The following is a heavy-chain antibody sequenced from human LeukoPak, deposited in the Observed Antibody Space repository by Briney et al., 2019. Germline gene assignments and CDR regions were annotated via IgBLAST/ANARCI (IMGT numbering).Heavy chain of an antibody. CDR1: GFTFITYS. V-gene: IGHV3-48*01. D-gene: IGHD3-3*01. CDR3: ARDASGLDAFDI. J-gene: IGHJ3*02. CDR2: ISSSSSTI. Sequence: PGGSLRLSCAASGFTFITYSMNWVRQAPGKGLEWVSYISSSSSTIYYADSVKGRFTISRDNSKNTLYLQMNSLRAEDTAVYYCARDASGLDAFDIWGQGTMVTVSS.